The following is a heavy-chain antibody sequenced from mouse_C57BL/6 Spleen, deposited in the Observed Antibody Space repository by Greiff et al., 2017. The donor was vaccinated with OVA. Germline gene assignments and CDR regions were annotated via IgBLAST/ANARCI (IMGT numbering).Heavy chain of an antibody. CDR3: ASHYYGSSYAAY. V-gene: IGHV1-50*01. D-gene: IGHD1-1*01. CDR1: GYTFTSYW. CDR2: IDPSDSYT. J-gene: IGHJ3*01. Sequence: QVQLKQPGAELVKPGASVKLSCKASGYTFTSYWMQWVKQRPGQGLEWIGEIDPSDSYTNYNQKFKGKATLTVDTSSSTAYMQLSSLTSEDSAVYYCASHYYGSSYAAYWGQGTLVTVSA.